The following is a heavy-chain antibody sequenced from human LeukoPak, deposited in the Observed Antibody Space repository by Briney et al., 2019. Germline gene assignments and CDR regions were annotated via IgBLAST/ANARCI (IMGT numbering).Heavy chain of an antibody. CDR2: IKQDGSEK. J-gene: IGHJ6*02. CDR1: GFTFTSYA. V-gene: IGHV3-7*01. D-gene: IGHD2-2*01. CDR3: ARDIVVVPAANYYYYYGMDV. Sequence: GGSLRLSCAASGFTFTSYAMNWVRQAPGKGLEWVANIKQDGSEKYYVDSVKGRFTISRDNAKNSLYLQMNSLRAEDTAVYYCARDIVVVPAANYYYYYGMDVWGQGTRSPSP.